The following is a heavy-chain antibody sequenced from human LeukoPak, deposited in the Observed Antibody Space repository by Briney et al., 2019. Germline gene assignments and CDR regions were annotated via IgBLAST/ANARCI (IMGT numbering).Heavy chain of an antibody. CDR1: GYSFTSYW. J-gene: IGHJ6*03. D-gene: IGHD6-6*01. CDR3: ARHRPHFIAARDGYYYYYYMDV. CDR2: IYPGDSDT. Sequence: GESLKISCKGSGYSFTSYWIGWVRQMPGKGLEWMGIIYPGDSDTRYSPSFQGQVIISADKSISTAYLQWSSLKASDTAMYYCARHRPHFIAARDGYYYYYYMDVWGKGTTVTVSS. V-gene: IGHV5-51*01.